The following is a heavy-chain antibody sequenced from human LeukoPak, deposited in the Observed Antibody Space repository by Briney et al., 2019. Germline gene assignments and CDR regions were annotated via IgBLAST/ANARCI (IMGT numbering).Heavy chain of an antibody. J-gene: IGHJ5*02. D-gene: IGHD3-16*01. Sequence: GASVKVSCKASGYTFTSYYMHWVRQAPGQGLEWMGIINPSGGSTSYAQKFQGRVTMTRDMSTSTVYMELSSLRSEDTAVYYCARVAYYDYVWGSYSWFDPWGQGTLVTVSS. CDR1: GYTFTSYY. CDR2: INPSGGST. V-gene: IGHV1-46*01. CDR3: ARVAYYDYVWGSYSWFDP.